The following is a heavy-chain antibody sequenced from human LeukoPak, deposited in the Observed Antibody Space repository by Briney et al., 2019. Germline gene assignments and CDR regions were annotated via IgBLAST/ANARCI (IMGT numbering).Heavy chain of an antibody. CDR1: GSSFTSYW. D-gene: IGHD3-22*01. CDR2: IYPGDSDT. CDR3: ARHGPMYYYDSSGYCDY. Sequence: PGESLKISCQGSGSSFTSYWIGWVRQLPGKGLEWMGIIYPGDSDTRYSPSFQGQVTISADKSISTAYLQWSSLKASDTAMYYCARHGPMYYYDSSGYCDYWGQGTLVTVSS. V-gene: IGHV5-51*01. J-gene: IGHJ4*02.